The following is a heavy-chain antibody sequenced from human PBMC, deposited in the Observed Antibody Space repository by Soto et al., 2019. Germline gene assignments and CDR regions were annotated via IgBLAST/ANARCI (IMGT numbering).Heavy chain of an antibody. Sequence: LRLSCAASGFTFSSYTMHWVRQAPGKGLEWVAVISYDGSNKYYADSVKGRFTISRDNSKNTLYLQMNSLRAEDTAVYYCARDGVTTGVGVLDPWGQGTLVTVSS. CDR3: ARDGVTTGVGVLDP. CDR2: ISYDGSNK. V-gene: IGHV3-30-3*01. D-gene: IGHD4-4*01. CDR1: GFTFSSYT. J-gene: IGHJ5*02.